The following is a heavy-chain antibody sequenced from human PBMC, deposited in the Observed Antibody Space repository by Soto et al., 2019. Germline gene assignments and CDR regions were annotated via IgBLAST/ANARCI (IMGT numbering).Heavy chain of an antibody. CDR1: GGSISSYY. D-gene: IGHD5-12*01. CDR2: IYYSGST. V-gene: IGHV4-59*08. Sequence: QVQLQESGPGLVKPSETLSLTCTVSGGSISSYYWSWIRQPPGKGLEWIGYIYYSGSTSYNPSLKSQVTISVDTSKNQFSLKLGSVTAAATAVYYCARVSLYSGPGVHFDYWGQGTLVTVSS. CDR3: ARVSLYSGPGVHFDY. J-gene: IGHJ4*02.